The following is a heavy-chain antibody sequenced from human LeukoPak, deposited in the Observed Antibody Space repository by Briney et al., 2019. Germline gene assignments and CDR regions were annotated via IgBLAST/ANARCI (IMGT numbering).Heavy chain of an antibody. CDR2: ISGSGGRT. CDR1: GFTFSSYA. J-gene: IGHJ6*03. CDR3: AKRRGLELTYYYHMDV. V-gene: IGHV3-23*01. Sequence: GRSLRLSCAASGFTFSSYAMSWVRQAPGKGLEWVSSISGSGGRTYYADSVKGRFTISRDNSKNTLYLQMNSLRADDTAVYYCAKRRGLELTYYYHMDVWGKGTTVTVSS. D-gene: IGHD1-7*01.